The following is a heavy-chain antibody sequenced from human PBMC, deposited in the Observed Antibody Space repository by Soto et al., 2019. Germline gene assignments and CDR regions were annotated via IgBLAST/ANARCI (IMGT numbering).Heavy chain of an antibody. CDR2: INHSGST. CDR1: GGSFSGYY. CDR3: ARDKITGLFDY. V-gene: IGHV4-34*01. Sequence: QVQLQQWGAGLLKPSETLSLTCAVYGGSFSGYYWTWIRQPPGTGLEWIGEINHSGSTNYNPSLKSRVTISVNTSKNQFSLKPTSVTAADTAVYYCARDKITGLFDYWGQGTLVTGSS. J-gene: IGHJ4*02. D-gene: IGHD2-8*02.